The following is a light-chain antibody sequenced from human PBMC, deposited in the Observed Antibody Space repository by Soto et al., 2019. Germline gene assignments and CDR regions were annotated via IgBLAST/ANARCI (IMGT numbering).Light chain of an antibody. J-gene: IGLJ1*01. CDR1: SSNIGSNT. V-gene: IGLV1-44*01. CDR2: SNN. Sequence: QSVLTQPPSASGTPGQRVTISCSGSSSNIGSNTVNWYQQLPGTAPQLLIYSNNQRPSGVPDRFSGSKSGTSASLAISGLQSEDEADYYCAAWDDSLNGYVFGNGTKLTVL. CDR3: AAWDDSLNGYV.